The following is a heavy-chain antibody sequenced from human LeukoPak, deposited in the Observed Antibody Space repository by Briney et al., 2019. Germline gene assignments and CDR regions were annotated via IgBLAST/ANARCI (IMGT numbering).Heavy chain of an antibody. D-gene: IGHD3-9*01. CDR3: ARGLVTDY. CDR2: IYSGGST. J-gene: IGHJ4*02. Sequence: PGGSLRLSCAASGFTVSSNFMSWVRQAPGKGLEWVSVIYSGGSTYYADSVKGRFTISRDNSKNTLYLQMNSLRVADTAVYYCARGLVTDYWGQGTLVTVSS. CDR1: GFTVSSNF. V-gene: IGHV3-66*01.